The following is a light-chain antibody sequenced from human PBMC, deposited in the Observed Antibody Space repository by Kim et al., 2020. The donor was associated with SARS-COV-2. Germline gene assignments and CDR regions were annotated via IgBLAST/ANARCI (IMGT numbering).Light chain of an antibody. CDR3: RSYTSSSLNVV. J-gene: IGLJ2*01. CDR1: SSDVGGYNY. V-gene: IGLV2-14*01. CDR2: DDS. Sequence: QSALTQPASVSGSPGQSLTISCTGTSSDVGGYNYVSWYQQLPGTAPKLMIYDDSKRPSGVSHRFSGSKSGTTASLPISGLQAEDEADYYCRSYTSSSLNVVFGGGTQLTVL.